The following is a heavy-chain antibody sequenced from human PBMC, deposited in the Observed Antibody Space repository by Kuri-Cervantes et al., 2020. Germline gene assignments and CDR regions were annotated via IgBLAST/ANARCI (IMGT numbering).Heavy chain of an antibody. CDR3: AKGGSRGLGSFDAFDI. CDR1: GSTFSSHA. D-gene: IGHD1-26*01. J-gene: IGHJ3*02. V-gene: IGHV3-30*02. Sequence: GGSMRPSSVASGSTFSSHAMHWVRQAPGKGLGWVAFIWYAGSNKYYADSVKGRFTISRDNSKNTLYLQMNSQRADYSAVYFCAKGGSRGLGSFDAFDIWGQGTMVTVSS. CDR2: IWYAGSNK.